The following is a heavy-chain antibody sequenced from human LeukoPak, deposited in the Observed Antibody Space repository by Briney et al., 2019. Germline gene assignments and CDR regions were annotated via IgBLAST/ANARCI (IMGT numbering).Heavy chain of an antibody. CDR3: AKKGQGENYGKPD. D-gene: IGHD4-17*01. Sequence: GGSLRLSCAASGFTFNSFAMSWVRQAPGKGLEWVSSIGDGGSTYYANSVRGRFTISRDNSKTTLYLQMNNLSADDTAVYYCAKKGQGENYGKPDWGQGTLVTVSS. CDR2: IGDGGST. CDR1: GFTFNSFA. J-gene: IGHJ4*02. V-gene: IGHV3-23*01.